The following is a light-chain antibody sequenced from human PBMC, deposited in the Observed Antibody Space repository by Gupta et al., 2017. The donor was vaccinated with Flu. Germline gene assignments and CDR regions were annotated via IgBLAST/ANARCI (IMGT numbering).Light chain of an antibody. V-gene: IGKV1-39*01. CDR3: QQRDSTPIT. Sequence: PSSLSASVGDRVTITCRASQSISSYLNWYQQKPGKAPKLLIYAASSLQSGVPSRFSGSGSGTDFTLTISSLQPEDFATYYCQQRDSTPITFGHGTKVDIK. J-gene: IGKJ3*01. CDR2: AAS. CDR1: QSISSY.